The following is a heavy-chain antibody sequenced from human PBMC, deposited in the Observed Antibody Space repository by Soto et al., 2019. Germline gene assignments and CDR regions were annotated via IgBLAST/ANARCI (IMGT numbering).Heavy chain of an antibody. CDR1: GGSISSGGYY. J-gene: IGHJ3*02. CDR2: IYYSGST. V-gene: IGHV4-31*03. Sequence: SETLSLTCTVSGGSISSGGYYWSWICQHPGKGLEWIGYIYYSGSTYYNPSLKSRVTISVDTSKNQFSLKLSSVTAADTAVYYCAREGITMARVSGAFDIWGQGTMVTVSS. D-gene: IGHD3-10*01. CDR3: AREGITMARVSGAFDI.